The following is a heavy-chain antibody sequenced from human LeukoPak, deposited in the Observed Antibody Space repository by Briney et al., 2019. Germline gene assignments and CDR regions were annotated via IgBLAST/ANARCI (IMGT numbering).Heavy chain of an antibody. CDR3: ARELHCSSTSCYYNWFDP. V-gene: IGHV1-69*01. D-gene: IGHD2-2*01. CDR2: IIPIFGTA. CDR1: GGTFSSYA. Sequence: SVKVSCKASGGTFSSYAISWVRQAPGQGLEWMGGIIPIFGTANYAQKFQGRVTITADESTSTAYMELSSLRSEDTAVYYCARELHCSSTSCYYNWFDPWGQGTLVTVSS. J-gene: IGHJ5*02.